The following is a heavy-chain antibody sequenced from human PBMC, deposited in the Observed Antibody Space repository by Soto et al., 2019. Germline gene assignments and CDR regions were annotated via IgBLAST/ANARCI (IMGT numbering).Heavy chain of an antibody. J-gene: IGHJ4*02. CDR1: GDSIIISAYY. CDR2: IHNRWSS. D-gene: IGHD2-21*01. CDR3: AILRDGYNSFVY. V-gene: IGHV4-30-4*02. Sequence: SETQSLKSSVSGDSIIISAYYWSWISQTPGNGLEWLGYIHNRWSSHYRPSLKSRLNISHDTSKNQFSLKVTSVTPADTAVYSCAILRDGYNSFVYWGLGILVTVSS.